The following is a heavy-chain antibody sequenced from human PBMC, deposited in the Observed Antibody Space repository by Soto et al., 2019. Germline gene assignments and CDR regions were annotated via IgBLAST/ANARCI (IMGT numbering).Heavy chain of an antibody. Sequence: SVKVSCKASGGTFSSYAISWVRQAPGQGLEWMGGIIPIFGTANYAQKFQGRVTITADKSTSTAYMELSSQRSEDTAVYYCARGGKRGGGGGNCGRDVGGKGPTVTFPS. D-gene: IGHD3-16*01. J-gene: IGHJ6*04. V-gene: IGHV1-69*06. CDR2: IIPIFGTA. CDR3: ARGGKRGGGGGNCGRDV. CDR1: GGTFSSYA.